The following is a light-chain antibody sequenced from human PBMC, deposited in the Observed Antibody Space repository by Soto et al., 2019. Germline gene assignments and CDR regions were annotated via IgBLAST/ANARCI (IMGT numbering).Light chain of an antibody. V-gene: IGLV2-14*01. Sequence: QSVLAQPASVSGSPGQSITISCTGTSSDVGDYEYVSWYQQHPGKGPKLMIYEVSNRTSGVSNRFSGSKSGNTASLTISGLRAEDETEYFCSSYKRTSRVYVFGTGTKVTV. CDR1: SSDVGDYEY. J-gene: IGLJ1*01. CDR3: SSYKRTSRVYV. CDR2: EVS.